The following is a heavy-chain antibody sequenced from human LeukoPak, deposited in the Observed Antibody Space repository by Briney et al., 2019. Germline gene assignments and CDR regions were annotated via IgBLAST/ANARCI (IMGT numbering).Heavy chain of an antibody. D-gene: IGHD3-16*01. CDR1: GFSISSYN. V-gene: IGHV4-59*01. CDR3: ARDLQRGGLDY. J-gene: IGHJ4*02. CDR2: IYYSGST. Sequence: SETLSLTCTASGFSISSYNWSWIRQPPGKGLEWIGYIYYSGSTNYHPSLKSRVTISVDTSKNQFSLKLSSVTAADTAVYYCARDLQRGGLDYWGQGTLVTVSS.